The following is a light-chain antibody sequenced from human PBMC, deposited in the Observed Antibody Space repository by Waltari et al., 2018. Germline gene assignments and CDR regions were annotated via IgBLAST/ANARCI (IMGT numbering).Light chain of an antibody. V-gene: IGLV1-51*01. CDR1: SFDFANGY. Sequence: QSVLTQPPSVSAAPGQRVTISCSGSSFDFANGYVSWFQQLPGTAPKLLIYQDYNRPSEIPDRFSGSQSGTSATLGITGLQPGDEADYYCGTWDRSLNIVMFGGGTKLTVL. J-gene: IGLJ3*02. CDR3: GTWDRSLNIVM. CDR2: QDY.